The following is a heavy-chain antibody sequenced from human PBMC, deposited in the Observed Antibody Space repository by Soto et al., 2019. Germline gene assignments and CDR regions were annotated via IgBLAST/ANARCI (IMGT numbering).Heavy chain of an antibody. CDR3: ARDHDFGSGYWPLGY. V-gene: IGHV1-18*04. CDR1: DYKFNTVG. D-gene: IGHD3-3*01. Sequence: QVQLVQSGPEVKRPGASVRVSCSTSDYKFNTVGISWVRQAPGKGLEWMGWISGYNGNTNYAPKFQDRITLTTDTSTSTAYMELRSLRADDTAVFYCARDHDFGSGYWPLGYWGQGTLVTVSS. CDR2: ISGYNGNT. J-gene: IGHJ4*02.